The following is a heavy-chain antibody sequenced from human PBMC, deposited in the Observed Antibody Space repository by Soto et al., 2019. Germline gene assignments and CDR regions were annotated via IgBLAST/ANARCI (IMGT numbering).Heavy chain of an antibody. CDR1: GFTFSYYY. Sequence: PGGSLRLSWLPSGFTFSYYYMTWSRQAPGKDLEWVSYMSTSGGDIYYADSVKGRFTISRDNANNALYLQMNSLRADDTAVYYCARVGQDYYYGMDVWGRGTTVTVSS. V-gene: IGHV3-11*01. CDR2: MSTSGGDI. J-gene: IGHJ6*02. CDR3: ARVGQDYYYGMDV.